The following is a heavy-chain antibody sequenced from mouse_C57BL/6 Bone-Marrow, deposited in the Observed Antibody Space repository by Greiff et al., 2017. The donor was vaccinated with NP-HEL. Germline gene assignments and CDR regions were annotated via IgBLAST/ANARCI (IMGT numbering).Heavy chain of an antibody. V-gene: IGHV1-78*01. CDR3: ARDYYGSSYGYYFDY. CDR1: GYTFTDHT. Sequence: VKLMESDAELVKPGASVKISCKVSGYTFTDHTIHWMKQRPEQGLEWIGYIYPRDGSTKYNEKFKGKATLTADKSSSTAYMQLNSLTSEDSAVYFCARDYYGSSYGYYFDYWGQGTTLTVSS. CDR2: IYPRDGST. J-gene: IGHJ2*01. D-gene: IGHD1-1*01.